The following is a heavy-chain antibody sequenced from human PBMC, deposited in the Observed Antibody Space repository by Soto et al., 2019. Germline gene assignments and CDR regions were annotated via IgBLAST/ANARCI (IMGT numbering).Heavy chain of an antibody. CDR1: GDSMSSGAYY. CDR3: ASSYSGYLDN. D-gene: IGHD3-22*01. Sequence: SETLSLTCSVSGDSMSSGAYYWSWIRQHPGKGLEWIAYIYYSGNTYYNPSLRSRINISVDTSKSQFSLKLTSVTDADTAVYYCASSYSGYLDNWGQGTLVTVSS. V-gene: IGHV4-31*03. J-gene: IGHJ4*02. CDR2: IYYSGNT.